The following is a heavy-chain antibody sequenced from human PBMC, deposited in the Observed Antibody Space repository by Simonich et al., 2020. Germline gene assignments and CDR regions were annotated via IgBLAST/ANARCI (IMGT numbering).Heavy chain of an antibody. CDR3: ARGRGGMSRGYVDY. V-gene: IGHV1-8*03. D-gene: IGHD2-15*01. CDR2: MNPNSGNP. CDR1: GYTFTSYD. Sequence: QVQLVQSGAEVKKPGASVKVSCKASGYTFTSYDINWVRQGTGQGLEWMGWMNPNSGNPGYEQKFQGRVTITRKPSISTAYMELSSLRSEDTAVYYCARGRGGMSRGYVDYWGQGTLVTVSS. J-gene: IGHJ4*02.